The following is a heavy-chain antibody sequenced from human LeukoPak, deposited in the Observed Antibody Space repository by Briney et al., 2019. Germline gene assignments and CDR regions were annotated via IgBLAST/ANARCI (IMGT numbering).Heavy chain of an antibody. D-gene: IGHD2-2*02. V-gene: IGHV3-23*01. CDR3: AKDDCSSTSCYRTG. CDR2: ISGSGGST. Sequence: GGSLRLSCAASGSTFSSYSMNWVRQAPGKGLEWVSAISGSGGSTYYADSVRGRFTISRDNSKNTLYLQMNSLRAEDTAVYYCAKDDCSSTSCYRTGWGQGTLVTVSS. J-gene: IGHJ4*02. CDR1: GSTFSSYS.